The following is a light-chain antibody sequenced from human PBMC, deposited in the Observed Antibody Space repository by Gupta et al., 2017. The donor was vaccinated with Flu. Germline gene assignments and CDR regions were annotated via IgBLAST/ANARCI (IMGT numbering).Light chain of an antibody. Sequence: QSLLTQPPLSSGPPGQRVTISCSGSNSNIGRNTLSWYQQLPGAAPKLIIQNDNQRPSGVPVRFSGSKAGTSASLTISGLQSEDEGDFYCATWDDSLNGPVFGGGTRLTVL. CDR3: ATWDDSLNGPV. CDR2: NDN. CDR1: NSNIGRNT. J-gene: IGLJ3*02. V-gene: IGLV1-44*01.